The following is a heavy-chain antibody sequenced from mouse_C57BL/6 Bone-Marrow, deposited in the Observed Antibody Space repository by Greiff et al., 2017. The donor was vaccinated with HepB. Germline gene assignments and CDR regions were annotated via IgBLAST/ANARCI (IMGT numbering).Heavy chain of an antibody. Sequence: EVQLQESGGGLVKPGGSLKLSCAASGFTFSDYGMHWVRQAPEKGLEWVAYISSGSSTIYYADTVKGRFTISRDNAKNTLFLQMTSRRSEDTAMYYCARGYYGSSPYWYFDVWGTGTTVTVSS. J-gene: IGHJ1*03. D-gene: IGHD1-1*01. CDR3: ARGYYGSSPYWYFDV. CDR1: GFTFSDYG. V-gene: IGHV5-17*01. CDR2: ISSGSSTI.